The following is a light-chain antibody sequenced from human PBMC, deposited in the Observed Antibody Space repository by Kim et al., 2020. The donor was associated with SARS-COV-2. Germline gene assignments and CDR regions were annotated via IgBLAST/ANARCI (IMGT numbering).Light chain of an antibody. CDR1: NIGSKS. V-gene: IGLV3-21*04. CDR2: YET. CDR3: QVWDTTSDHPI. J-gene: IGLJ2*01. Sequence: PGKTGTITCGGNNIGSKSVHWYQQKAGQAPMLVIYYETDRPSGIPERFSGSNSGNTATLTVSRVEAGDEADYYCQVWDTTSDHPIFGGGTQLTVL.